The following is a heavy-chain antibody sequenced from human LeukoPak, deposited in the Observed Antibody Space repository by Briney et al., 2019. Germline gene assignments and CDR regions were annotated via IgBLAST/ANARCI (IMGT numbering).Heavy chain of an antibody. V-gene: IGHV4-59*01. CDR3: AGDLGYSYGNYYGMDV. Sequence: SETLSLTCTVSGGSISSYYWSWIRQPPGKGLEWIGYIYYSGSTNYNPSLKSRVTISVDTSKNQFSLKLSSVTAADTAVYYCAGDLGYSYGNYYGMDVWGQGTTVTVSS. CDR2: IYYSGST. J-gene: IGHJ6*02. D-gene: IGHD5-18*01. CDR1: GGSISSYY.